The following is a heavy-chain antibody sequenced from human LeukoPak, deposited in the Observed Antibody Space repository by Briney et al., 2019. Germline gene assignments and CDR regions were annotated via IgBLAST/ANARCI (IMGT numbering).Heavy chain of an antibody. D-gene: IGHD6-25*01. Sequence: PGGSVRLSCAASGFTFSRYWMHWVRHAPGKGVVWVSRINSYGSSTAYADSVKGRFTISRDNAKNTLYLQMNSLRAEDTAVYYCTRSLSGYDYSPDYWGQGTLVTVSS. J-gene: IGHJ4*02. CDR1: GFTFSRYW. CDR2: INSYGSST. V-gene: IGHV3-74*03. CDR3: TRSLSGYDYSPDY.